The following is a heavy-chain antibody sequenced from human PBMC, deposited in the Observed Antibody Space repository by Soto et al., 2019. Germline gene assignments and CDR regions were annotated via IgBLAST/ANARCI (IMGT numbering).Heavy chain of an antibody. CDR3: ARLIGNSWLYS. J-gene: IGHJ5*01. V-gene: IGHV6-1*01. CDR2: TYYRSRCQS. CDR1: GDSVSSNDAT. Sequence: PSQTLSLTCAISGDSVSSNDATWDWIRQSPSRGLEWLGRTYYRSRCQSDYAVSVKSRISINPDTSNNQVSLQLNSVTPDDTAVYYCARLIGNSWLYSCSQRTPVTVSS. D-gene: IGHD3-16*01.